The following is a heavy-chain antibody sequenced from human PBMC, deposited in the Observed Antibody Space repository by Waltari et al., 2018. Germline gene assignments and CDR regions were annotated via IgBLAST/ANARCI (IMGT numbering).Heavy chain of an antibody. V-gene: IGHV4-59*01. D-gene: IGHD6-13*01. CDR2: IYYSGST. Sequence: QVQLQESGPGLVKPSETLSLTCTVSGGSISSYYWSWIRQPPGKGLEWIGYIYYSGSTIPHPSPTGQVTISVDTSKIPFSLSLGSVTAAETAVYYCARVGISWYYFNYWGQGTLVTVSS. CDR1: GGSISSYY. J-gene: IGHJ4*02. CDR3: ARVGISWYYFNY.